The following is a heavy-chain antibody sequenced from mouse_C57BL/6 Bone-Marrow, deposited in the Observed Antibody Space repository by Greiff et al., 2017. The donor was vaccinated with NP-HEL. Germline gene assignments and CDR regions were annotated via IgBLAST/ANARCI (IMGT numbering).Heavy chain of an antibody. D-gene: IGHD1-1*02. V-gene: IGHV1-55*01. CDR3: ARKVGNYFDY. Sequence: QVQLKESGAELVKPGASVKMSCKASGYTFTSYWITWVKQRPGQGLEWIGDIYPGSGSTNYNEKFKSKATLTVDTSSSTAYMQLSSLTSEDSAVYYCARKVGNYFDYWGQGTTLTVSS. J-gene: IGHJ2*01. CDR1: GYTFTSYW. CDR2: IYPGSGST.